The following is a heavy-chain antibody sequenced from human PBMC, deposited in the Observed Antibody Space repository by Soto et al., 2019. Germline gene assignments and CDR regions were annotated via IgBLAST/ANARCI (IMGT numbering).Heavy chain of an antibody. CDR1: GYTFTDHY. J-gene: IGHJ4*02. V-gene: IGHV1-2*02. Sequence: ASVKVSCKTSGYTFTDHYVHWVRQAPGQGLEWLGWINPFSGGAKYPQRFKDKVSMTADTSISTVYMYLTSLTSDDTAIYCCARSSGTYSLDFWGQGTLVTVSS. CDR2: INPFSGGA. D-gene: IGHD3-10*01. CDR3: ARSSGTYSLDF.